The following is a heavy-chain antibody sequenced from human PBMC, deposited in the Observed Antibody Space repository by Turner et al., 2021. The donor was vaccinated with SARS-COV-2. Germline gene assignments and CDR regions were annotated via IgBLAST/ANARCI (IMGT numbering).Heavy chain of an antibody. V-gene: IGHV1-69*01. CDR3: ARLGDYVWGSYASGYYYGMDV. D-gene: IGHD3-16*01. CDR2: IIPIFGTA. Sequence: QVQLVQSGAVVKKPGSSVKVSCKAAGGTFSNYAISCVRQAPGQGLEWMGGIIPIFGTANYAQKFQGRVTITADEPTITADESTSTAYMELSSLRSEDTAVYYCARLGDYVWGSYASGYYYGMDVWGQGTTVTVSS. CDR1: GGTFSNYA. J-gene: IGHJ6*02.